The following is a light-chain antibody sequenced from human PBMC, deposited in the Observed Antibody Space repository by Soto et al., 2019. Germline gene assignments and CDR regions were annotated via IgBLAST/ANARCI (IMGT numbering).Light chain of an antibody. CDR3: QQYGSSWWT. Sequence: EIVLTQSPATLSVSPGERATLSCRASQSVSRHLAWYQQKPGQAPRLLIYDASNRATGIPARFSGSGSGTDFTLTISRLEPEDFAVYYCQQYGSSWWTFGQGTKVDI. CDR1: QSVSRH. CDR2: DAS. V-gene: IGKV3-20*01. J-gene: IGKJ1*01.